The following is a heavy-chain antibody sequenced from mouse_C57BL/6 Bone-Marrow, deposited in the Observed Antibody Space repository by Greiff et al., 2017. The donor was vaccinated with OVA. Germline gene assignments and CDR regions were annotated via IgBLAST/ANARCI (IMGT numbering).Heavy chain of an antibody. Sequence: EVKLVESGGGLVKPGGSLKLSCAASGFTFSDYGMHWVRQAPEKGLEWVAYISSGSSTIYYADTVKGRFTISRDNAKNTLFLQMTSLRSEDTAMYYCARPSIYYYGSSYVGFDYWGQGTTLTVSA. D-gene: IGHD1-1*01. V-gene: IGHV5-17*01. CDR2: ISSGSSTI. CDR3: ARPSIYYYGSSYVGFDY. J-gene: IGHJ2*01. CDR1: GFTFSDYG.